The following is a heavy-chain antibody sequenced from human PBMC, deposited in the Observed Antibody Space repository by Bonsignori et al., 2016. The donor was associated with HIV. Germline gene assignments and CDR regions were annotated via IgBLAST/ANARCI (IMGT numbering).Heavy chain of an antibody. D-gene: IGHD3-22*01. CDR3: TTGAYYDSSGYYK. V-gene: IGHV3-15*01. CDR2: IKSKTDGGTT. J-gene: IGHJ4*02. Sequence: WIRQPPGKGLEWVGRIKSKTDGGTTDYAAPVKGRFTISRDDSKDTLYLQMNSLKTEDTAVYYCTTGAYYDSSGYYKWGQGTLVTVSS.